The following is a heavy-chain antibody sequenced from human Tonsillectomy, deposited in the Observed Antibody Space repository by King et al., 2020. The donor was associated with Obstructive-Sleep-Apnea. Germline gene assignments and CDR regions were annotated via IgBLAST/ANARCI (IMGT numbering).Heavy chain of an antibody. V-gene: IGHV5-51*01. CDR2: IYPADPDI. J-gene: IGHJ2*01. CDR1: GYNFTKHW. CDR3: ASSFTLYSDSSGYFSDNWFFDL. D-gene: IGHD5-12*01. Sequence: QLVQSGAEVKKPGESLKISCEGSGYNFTKHWIAWVRQMPGKGLELMGIIYPADPDIRYSPSFQGQVTISADKSINTAYLQWSRLKASDTAMYYCASSFTLYSDSSGYFSDNWFFDLWGRGTRVTVSS.